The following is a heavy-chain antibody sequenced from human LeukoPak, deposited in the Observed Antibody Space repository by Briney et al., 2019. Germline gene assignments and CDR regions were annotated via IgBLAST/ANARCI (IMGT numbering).Heavy chain of an antibody. CDR2: ISPYNGNT. Sequence: ASVKVSCKASGYTFTNYGIVCVRQAPGQGLEWMGWISPYNGNTNYADNLQDRVTMTTDTSTSTAYMELRSLRSDDTAVYYCASVLPQGPYYYHGMDVWGQGTTVTVSS. CDR1: GYTFTNYG. J-gene: IGHJ6*02. D-gene: IGHD5-18*01. V-gene: IGHV1-18*01. CDR3: ASVLPQGPYYYHGMDV.